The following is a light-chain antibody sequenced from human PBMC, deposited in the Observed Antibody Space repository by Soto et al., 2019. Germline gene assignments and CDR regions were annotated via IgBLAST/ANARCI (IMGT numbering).Light chain of an antibody. CDR3: QQYGSSART. Sequence: EVVMTQSPATLSVSPGERVTLSCRASQSVRSNLAWYQQKPGQAPRLLIYGASSRATGIPDRFSGSGSGTDFTLTISRLEPEDFAVYYCQQYGSSARTFGQGTKVDIK. J-gene: IGKJ1*01. CDR1: QSVRSN. V-gene: IGKV3-20*01. CDR2: GAS.